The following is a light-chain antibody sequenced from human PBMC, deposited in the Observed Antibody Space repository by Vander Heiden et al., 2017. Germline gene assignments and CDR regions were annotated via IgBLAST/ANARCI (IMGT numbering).Light chain of an antibody. J-gene: IGKJ2*01. Sequence: EIVLTQSPGTLSLSPGERATLSCRASQSVSSSYLAWYQQKPGQAPRLLIYGASSRATGIPDRFSGSAYGTDFTLTISRLEPEDFAVYYCQQYGSSPPYTFGQGTKLEIK. CDR2: GAS. V-gene: IGKV3-20*01. CDR3: QQYGSSPPYT. CDR1: QSVSSSY.